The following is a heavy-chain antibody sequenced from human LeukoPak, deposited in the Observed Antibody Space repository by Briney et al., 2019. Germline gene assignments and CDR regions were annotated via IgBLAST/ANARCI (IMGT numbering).Heavy chain of an antibody. CDR3: ARDRSDYYDGSGYYPPIDY. D-gene: IGHD3-22*01. J-gene: IGHJ4*02. Sequence: ASVKVSCKASGGTFSSYAISWVRQAPGQGLEWMGWISAYNGNTNYAQKLQGRLTMTTDTSTSTAYMEVRSLRSDDTAVYYCARDRSDYYDGSGYYPPIDYWGQGTLVTVSS. V-gene: IGHV1-18*01. CDR1: GGTFSSYA. CDR2: ISAYNGNT.